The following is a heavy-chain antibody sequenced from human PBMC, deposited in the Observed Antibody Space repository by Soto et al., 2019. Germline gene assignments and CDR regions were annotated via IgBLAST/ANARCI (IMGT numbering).Heavy chain of an antibody. D-gene: IGHD2-15*01. V-gene: IGHV3-66*01. CDR2: VNSGGNT. CDR1: GFTVSSKY. J-gene: IGHJ6*03. CDR3: ARDDVYCGGGRCFGVPMDV. Sequence: EVHLVESGGGVVQPGGSLRLSCSASGFTVSSKYMSWVRQPPGKEPEWVALVNSGGNTYYAESVKGRFTISRDSSKNTLDLQLNSLRAEDTAVYYCARDDVYCGGGRCFGVPMDVWGKGPTVTGSS.